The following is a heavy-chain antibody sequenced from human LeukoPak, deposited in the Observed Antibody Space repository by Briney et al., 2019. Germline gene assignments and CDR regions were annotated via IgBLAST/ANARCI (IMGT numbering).Heavy chain of an antibody. CDR3: ARGGYCSSTSGYRSLFADY. CDR1: GFTFSSYA. V-gene: IGHV3-33*08. Sequence: PGGSLRLSCAASGFTFSSYAMHWVRQAPGKGLEWVAVIWYDGSNKYYADSLKGRFTISRDNSKSTLYLEMNSLRAEDTAMYYTARGGYCSSTSGYRSLFADYWGQGTLVTVSS. D-gene: IGHD2-2*01. CDR2: IWYDGSNK. J-gene: IGHJ4*02.